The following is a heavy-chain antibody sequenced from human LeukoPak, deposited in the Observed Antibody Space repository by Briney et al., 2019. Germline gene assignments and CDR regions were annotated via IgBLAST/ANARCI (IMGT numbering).Heavy chain of an antibody. CDR1: GGSFSGYY. Sequence: SETLSLTCAVYGGSFSGYYWSWIRQPPGKGLEWIGEINHSGSTNYNPSLKSRVTLSVDTSKNQFSLKLSSVTAADTAVYYCARQTSSWSRRLDYWGQGTLVTVSS. CDR3: ARQTSSWSRRLDY. D-gene: IGHD6-13*01. J-gene: IGHJ4*02. V-gene: IGHV4-34*01. CDR2: INHSGST.